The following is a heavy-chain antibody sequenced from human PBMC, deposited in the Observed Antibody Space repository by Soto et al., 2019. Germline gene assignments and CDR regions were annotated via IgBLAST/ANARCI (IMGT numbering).Heavy chain of an antibody. CDR2: ISSNSRTM. CDR3: ARDLWTY. V-gene: IGHV3-48*02. D-gene: IGHD3-3*01. J-gene: IGHJ4*02. Sequence: GSLRLSCAASGFTFSSYSMKWVRQAPGKGLEWASYISSNSRTMFYADSVKGRFTISRDNAKNSLYLQMSSLRDEDTAVYYCARDLWTYWGQGALVTVSS. CDR1: GFTFSSYS.